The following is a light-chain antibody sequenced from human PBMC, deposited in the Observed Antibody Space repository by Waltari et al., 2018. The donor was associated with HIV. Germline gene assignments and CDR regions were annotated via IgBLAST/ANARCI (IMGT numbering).Light chain of an antibody. V-gene: IGKV3-15*01. J-gene: IGKJ4*01. CDR1: QSVSSN. CDR2: GAS. CDR3: QEYNKWPPVLT. Sequence: IVMTQSPATLSVSPGERATLSCRASQSVSSNLAWYQQKLGQAPRLLIYGASTRATGIPDRFSGSGSGTEFTLIISSLQSEDFAVYYCQEYNKWPPVLTFGGGTKVDLK.